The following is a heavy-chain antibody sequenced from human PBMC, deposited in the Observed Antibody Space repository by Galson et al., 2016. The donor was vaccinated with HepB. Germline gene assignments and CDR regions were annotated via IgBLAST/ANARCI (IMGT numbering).Heavy chain of an antibody. CDR3: ARTKNYYDAEGYYPAFDY. CDR2: ISHSGST. CDR1: GFAFSGYA. Sequence: LRLSCTASGFAFSGYAMTWVRQAPGKGLEWIGDISHSGSTNYNPSLKSRVTISVDTSNNQFSLKMLSVTAADTAVYYCARTKNYYDAEGYYPAFDYWGQGALVTVSS. V-gene: IGHV4-34*01. D-gene: IGHD3-22*01. J-gene: IGHJ4*02.